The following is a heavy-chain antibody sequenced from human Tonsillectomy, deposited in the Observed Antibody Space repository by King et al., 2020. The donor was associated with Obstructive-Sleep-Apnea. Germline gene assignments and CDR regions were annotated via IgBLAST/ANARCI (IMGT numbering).Heavy chain of an antibody. CDR2: SKSKSDVGTT. V-gene: IGHV3-15*01. D-gene: IGHD6-13*01. CDR3: TTTTYIVAAGADY. Sequence: VQLVESGGGLVKPGGSLRLSCAASGFTFSNAWMSWVRQAPGKGLEWVGRSKSKSDVGTTEYAAPVKGRFTISRDDSKNTLYLQMNSLKTEDTAVYYCTTTTYIVAAGADYWGQGTLVTVSS. J-gene: IGHJ4*02. CDR1: GFTFSNAW.